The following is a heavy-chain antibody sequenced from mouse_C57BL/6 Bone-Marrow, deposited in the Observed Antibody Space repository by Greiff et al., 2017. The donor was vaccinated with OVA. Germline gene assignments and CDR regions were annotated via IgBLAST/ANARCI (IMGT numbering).Heavy chain of an antibody. J-gene: IGHJ4*01. D-gene: IGHD1-1*01. CDR1: GYTFTDYY. CDR3: AIENYGPYYYAMDY. CDR2: INPYNGGT. Sequence: EVKLVESGPVLVKPGASVKMSCKASGYTFTDYYMNWVKQSHGKSLEWIGVINPYNGGTSYNQKFKGKATLTVDKSSSTAYMGLNSLTSEDSAVYDCAIENYGPYYYAMDYWGQGTSVTVSS. V-gene: IGHV1-19*01.